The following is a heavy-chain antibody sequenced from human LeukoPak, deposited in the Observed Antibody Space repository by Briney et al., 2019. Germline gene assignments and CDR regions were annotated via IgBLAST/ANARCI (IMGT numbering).Heavy chain of an antibody. J-gene: IGHJ4*02. V-gene: IGHV3-7*04. Sequence: GGSLRLSCAASKFTFSNYWMSWVRQPPGKGLEWVAYMNQAGNDKKYLDSVKGRFTISRDNAKNSLYLQMNGLRAEDTAVYYCARGTYYYEFWGQGTLVTVSS. D-gene: IGHD3-16*01. CDR1: KFTFSNYW. CDR2: MNQAGNDK. CDR3: ARGTYYYEF.